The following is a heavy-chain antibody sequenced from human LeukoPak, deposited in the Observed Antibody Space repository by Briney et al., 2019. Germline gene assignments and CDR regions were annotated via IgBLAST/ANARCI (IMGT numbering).Heavy chain of an antibody. CDR2: LYYSGKT. D-gene: IGHD1-26*01. V-gene: IGHV4-39*07. CDR1: DDSISSSTYY. J-gene: IGHJ6*03. CDR3: ARYHSSASYTYYYYYMDV. Sequence: SETLSLTCIISDDSISSSTYYWGCIRQPPGNGLEWIGTLYYSGKTYYNPSLKSRVTISIDTSKNQFSLKLTSATAADTAVYYCARYHSSASYTYYYYYMDVWGKGTTVTVSS.